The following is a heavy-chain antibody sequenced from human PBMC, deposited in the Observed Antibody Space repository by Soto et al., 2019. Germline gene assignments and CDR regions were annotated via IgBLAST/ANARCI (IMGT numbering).Heavy chain of an antibody. D-gene: IGHD3-22*01. Sequence: SETLSLTCTVSGGSVSSGSYYWSWIRQPPGKGLEWIGYIYYSGSTNYNPSLKSRVTISVDTSKNQFSLKLSSVTAADTAVYYCAREDTMILYYFDYWGQGTLVTVSS. J-gene: IGHJ4*02. CDR1: GGSVSSGSYY. V-gene: IGHV4-61*01. CDR3: AREDTMILYYFDY. CDR2: IYYSGST.